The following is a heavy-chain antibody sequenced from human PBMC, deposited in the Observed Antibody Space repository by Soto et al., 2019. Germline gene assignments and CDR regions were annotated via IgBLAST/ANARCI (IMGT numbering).Heavy chain of an antibody. V-gene: IGHV4-61*01. D-gene: IGHD3-22*01. CDR3: VRAGVPYYYDSSGSIDI. CDR1: GGSVSSGSYY. Sequence: QVQLQESGPGLVKPSETLSLTCTVSGGSVSSGSYYWSWIRQPPGKGLEWIGYIYYSGSTNYNPSLKSRVTISVDTSKNQFSLKLSSVTAADTAVYYCVRAGVPYYYDSSGSIDIWGQGTMVTVSS. J-gene: IGHJ3*02. CDR2: IYYSGST.